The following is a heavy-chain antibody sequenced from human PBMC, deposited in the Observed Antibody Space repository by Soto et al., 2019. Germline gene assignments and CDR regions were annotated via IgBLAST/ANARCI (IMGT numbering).Heavy chain of an antibody. CDR1: GYTFTSYG. CDR2: ISAYNGNT. J-gene: IGHJ4*02. Sequence: ASVKVSCKASGYTFTSYGISWVRQAPGQGLEWMGWISAYNGNTNYAQKLQGRVTMTTDTSTSTAYMELRSLRSDDTAVYYCARDYDFWSGYPLGIDYWGQGTLVTVSS. V-gene: IGHV1-18*04. D-gene: IGHD3-3*01. CDR3: ARDYDFWSGYPLGIDY.